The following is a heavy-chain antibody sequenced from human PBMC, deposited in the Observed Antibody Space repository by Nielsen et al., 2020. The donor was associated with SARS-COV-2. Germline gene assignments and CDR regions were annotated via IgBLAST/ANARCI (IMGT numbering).Heavy chain of an antibody. V-gene: IGHV3-15*01. J-gene: IGHJ5*02. CDR3: ASSWGSYPVA. Sequence: GESLKISCAASGFTFSNAWMSWVRQAPGKGLEWVGRIKSKTDGGTTDYAAPVKGRFTISRDDSKNTLYLQMNSLRAEDTAVYYCASSWGSYPVAWGQGTLVTVSS. D-gene: IGHD1-26*01. CDR1: GFTFSNAW. CDR2: IKSKTDGGTT.